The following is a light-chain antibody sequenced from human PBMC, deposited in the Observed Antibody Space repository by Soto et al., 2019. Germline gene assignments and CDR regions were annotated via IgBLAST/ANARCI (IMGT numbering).Light chain of an antibody. J-gene: IGLJ1*01. Sequence: QSVLTQPPSASGTPGQRVTISCSGSSSNIGSNTVNWYQQLPGTAPKLLIYSNNQRPSGVPDRFSGSKSGTSASLAISGLQSEHEADYYCAAWDDSLNGYVFGNGTKVTVL. CDR3: AAWDDSLNGYV. CDR1: SSNIGSNT. CDR2: SNN. V-gene: IGLV1-44*01.